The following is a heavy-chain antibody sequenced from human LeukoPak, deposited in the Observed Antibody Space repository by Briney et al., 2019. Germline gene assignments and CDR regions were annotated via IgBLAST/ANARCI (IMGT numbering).Heavy chain of an antibody. J-gene: IGHJ4*02. CDR3: ARGSVPASNTGLYRSDY. Sequence: PSETLSLTCTVSGGSISSYYWGWIRQPPGKGLEWIGSIYYSGSTYYNPSLKSRVTISVDTSKNQFSLKLSSVTAADTAVYYCARGSVPASNTGLYRSDYLGQGTLGTGSS. V-gene: IGHV4-39*07. D-gene: IGHD2-2*01. CDR2: IYYSGST. CDR1: GGSISSYY.